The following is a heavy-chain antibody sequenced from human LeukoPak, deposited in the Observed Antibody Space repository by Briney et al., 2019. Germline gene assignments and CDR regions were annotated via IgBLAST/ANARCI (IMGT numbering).Heavy chain of an antibody. V-gene: IGHV1-69*06. CDR2: IIPIFSTA. CDR1: GGSFNAYG. CDR3: AREPVTKGWFDR. J-gene: IGHJ5*02. Sequence: ASVKVSCKAPGGSFNAYGLSWVRQAPGQGLEWMGGIIPIFSTANYAQKFQGRVTITADKSTNTAYMELSSLRSDDTAVYYCAREPVTKGWFDRWGQGTLVTVSS. D-gene: IGHD2-8*01.